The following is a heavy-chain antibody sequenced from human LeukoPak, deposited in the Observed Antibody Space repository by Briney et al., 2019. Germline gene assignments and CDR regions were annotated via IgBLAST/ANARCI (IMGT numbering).Heavy chain of an antibody. CDR2: IYHSGST. D-gene: IGHD1-26*01. CDR1: GGSFSGYY. V-gene: IGHV4-34*01. CDR3: ARSYSGTYREAFEI. Sequence: PSETLSLTCAVYGGSFSGYYWSWIRQPPGKGLEWIGEIYHSGSTNYNPSLKSRVTISVDTSKNQFSLKLSSVTAADTAVYYCARSYSGTYREAFEIWGQGTMVTVYS. J-gene: IGHJ3*02.